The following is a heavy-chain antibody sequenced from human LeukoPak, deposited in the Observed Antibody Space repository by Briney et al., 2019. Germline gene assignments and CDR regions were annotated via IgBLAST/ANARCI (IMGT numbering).Heavy chain of an antibody. CDR3: ARYLGSSSRVCFDY. CDR2: INHSGRT. J-gene: IGHJ4*02. D-gene: IGHD6-13*01. V-gene: IGHV4-34*01. CDR1: GGSFSGYY. Sequence: PSETLSLTCAVYGGSFSGYYWSWLRQPPGKGLEWVGEINHSGRTNYNPSLKIRVTVSVDTSKNQFYLKRSSVTAADTAEYYCARYLGSSSRVCFDYWGQGTLVTVSS.